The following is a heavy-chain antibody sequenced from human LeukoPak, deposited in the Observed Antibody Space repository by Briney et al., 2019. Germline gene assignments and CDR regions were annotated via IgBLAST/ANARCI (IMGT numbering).Heavy chain of an antibody. Sequence: SETLSLTCAVSGYSIRSGYYWGWIRQPPGKGLEWIGSIYHSGSTYYNPSLKSRVTISVDTSKSQFSLKLSSVTAADTAVYYSARLGDYDSSGYYYFDYWGQGTLVTVS. CDR3: ARLGDYDSSGYYYFDY. J-gene: IGHJ4*02. D-gene: IGHD3-22*01. V-gene: IGHV4-38-2*01. CDR2: IYHSGST. CDR1: GYSIRSGYY.